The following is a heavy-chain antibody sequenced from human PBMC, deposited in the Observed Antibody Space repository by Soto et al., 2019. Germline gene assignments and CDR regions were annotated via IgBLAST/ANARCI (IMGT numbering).Heavy chain of an antibody. CDR3: AHRPATGFGEFPLDS. V-gene: IGHV2-5*02. J-gene: IGHJ5*02. CDR2: IYWDDDK. D-gene: IGHD3-10*01. Sequence: SGPTLVNPTQTLTLTCTFSGFSLSTSGVGVGWIRQPPRKALEWLALIYWDDDKRYSPSLKSRLTITKDTSKNQVVLTVTNMDPVDTAPFYCAHRPATGFGEFPLDSWGQGPLAPAPS. CDR1: GFSLSTSGVG.